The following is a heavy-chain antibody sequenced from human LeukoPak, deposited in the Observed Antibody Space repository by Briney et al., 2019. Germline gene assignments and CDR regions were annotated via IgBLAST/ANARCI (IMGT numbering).Heavy chain of an antibody. V-gene: IGHV5-51*01. CDR1: GFSFTSYW. Sequence: GESLKISCKGSGFSFTSYWIGWVRQMPGKGLEWMGIIYPGDSDTRYSPSFQGQVTISADKSISTAYLQWSSLKASDTAMYYCARAPRAYYDILTGYYKGYYFDYWGQRTLVTVSS. J-gene: IGHJ4*02. CDR2: IYPGDSDT. CDR3: ARAPRAYYDILTGYYKGYYFDY. D-gene: IGHD3-9*01.